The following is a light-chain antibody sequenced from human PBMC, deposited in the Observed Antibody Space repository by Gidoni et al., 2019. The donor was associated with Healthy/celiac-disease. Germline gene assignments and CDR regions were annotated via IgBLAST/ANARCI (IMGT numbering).Light chain of an antibody. Sequence: IVFTQSPATLSLSPGERATLSCRASQSVSSYLAWYQQKPGQAPRLLIYDASNRATGIPARFSGSGSGTDFTLTISSLGPEDFAVDYCQRRSNWPPDFGQGTRLEIK. V-gene: IGKV3-11*01. CDR3: QRRSNWPPD. CDR2: DAS. J-gene: IGKJ5*01. CDR1: QSVSSY.